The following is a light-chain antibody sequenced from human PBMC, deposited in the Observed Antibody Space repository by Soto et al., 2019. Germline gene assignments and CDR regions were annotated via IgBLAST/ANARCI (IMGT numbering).Light chain of an antibody. CDR1: QSVSSN. V-gene: IGKV3-15*01. CDR2: GAS. Sequence: EIVMTQSPVTLSVSPGERATLSCRARQSVSSNLAWYQQKPGQAPRLLIYGASTRATGIPDRFSGSGSGTEFTLTISSLQSEDSAVYYCQQCTNWPRTFGQGTKVEIK. CDR3: QQCTNWPRT. J-gene: IGKJ1*01.